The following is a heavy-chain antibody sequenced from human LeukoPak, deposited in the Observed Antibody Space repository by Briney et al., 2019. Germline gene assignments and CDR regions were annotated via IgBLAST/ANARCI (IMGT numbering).Heavy chain of an antibody. CDR3: AREGTDQYYYYYMDV. J-gene: IGHJ6*03. CDR2: IYYSGRT. V-gene: IGHV4-59*01. CDR1: GGSIRSYY. D-gene: IGHD3-10*01. Sequence: SETLSLTCTVSGGSIRSYYWSWVRQPPGKGLEWIGYIYYSGRTNYNPSLKSRVTISVDTSKNQFSLKLSSVTAADTAVYYCAREGTDQYYYYYMDVWGKGTTVSVSS.